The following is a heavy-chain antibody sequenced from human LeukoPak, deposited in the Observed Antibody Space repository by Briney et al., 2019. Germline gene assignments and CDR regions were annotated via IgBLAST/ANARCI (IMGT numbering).Heavy chain of an antibody. CDR3: ARQYGSGSYHDNWFDP. V-gene: IGHV5-51*01. CDR1: GYSFTNYW. Sequence: GESLKISCKGSGYSFTNYWIGWVRQMPGKGLEWMGIIYPGDSDARYSPSFQGQVTFSADKSISTAYLQWSSLKASDTAMYYCARQYGSGSYHDNWFDPWGQGTLVTVSS. CDR2: IYPGDSDA. D-gene: IGHD3-10*01. J-gene: IGHJ5*02.